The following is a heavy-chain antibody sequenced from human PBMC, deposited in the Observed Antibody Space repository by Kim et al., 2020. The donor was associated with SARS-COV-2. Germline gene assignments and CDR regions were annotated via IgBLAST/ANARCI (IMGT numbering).Heavy chain of an antibody. CDR3: AGRDGSGSQPVDY. Sequence: YADSVKGRFSISRHNAKHTLYLQMNSLRAEDTAVYYCAGRDGSGSQPVDYWGQGTLVTVSS. D-gene: IGHD3-10*01. V-gene: IGHV3-53*04. J-gene: IGHJ4*02.